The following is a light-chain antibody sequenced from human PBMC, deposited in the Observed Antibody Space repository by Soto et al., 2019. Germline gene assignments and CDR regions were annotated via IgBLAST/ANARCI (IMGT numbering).Light chain of an antibody. Sequence: EIVLTQSPGTLSLSPGERATLSCRASQNISSSSLAWYQQKPGQAPRLLIHAASSRATGIPDRFSGSGSGTDFTLTMSRLQPEDFAVYYCQRYGGSVLYTFGQGTKLEIK. CDR1: QNISSSS. V-gene: IGKV3-20*01. J-gene: IGKJ2*01. CDR2: AAS. CDR3: QRYGGSVLYT.